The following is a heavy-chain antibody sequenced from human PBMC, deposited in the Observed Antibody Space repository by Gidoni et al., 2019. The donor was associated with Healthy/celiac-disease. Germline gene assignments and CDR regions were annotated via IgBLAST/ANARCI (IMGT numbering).Heavy chain of an antibody. Sequence: QVQLVESGGGVVQPGRSLRLSCAASGFTFSSYAMHWVRQAPGKGLEWVVVISYDGSNKYYADSVKCRFTISRDNSKNTLYLQMNSLRAEDTAVYYCARDYCSSTSCPLGYFDYWGQGTLVTVSS. V-gene: IGHV3-30-3*01. CDR3: ARDYCSSTSCPLGYFDY. D-gene: IGHD2-2*01. CDR1: GFTFSSYA. J-gene: IGHJ4*02. CDR2: ISYDGSNK.